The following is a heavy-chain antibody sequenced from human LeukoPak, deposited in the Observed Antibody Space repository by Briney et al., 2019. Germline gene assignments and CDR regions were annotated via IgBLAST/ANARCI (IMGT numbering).Heavy chain of an antibody. CDR1: GGSISSSGYY. V-gene: IGHV4-39*01. J-gene: IGHJ5*02. Sequence: SETLSLTCTVSGGSISSSGYYWGWIRQPPGKGLEWIGSIYYSGSTNYNPSLKSRATMSVDTSMNQFSLKLSSVTAADTAVYYCAKTIRVRGDAYNWFDPWGQGTLVTVSS. CDR2: IYYSGST. D-gene: IGHD3-10*01. CDR3: AKTIRVRGDAYNWFDP.